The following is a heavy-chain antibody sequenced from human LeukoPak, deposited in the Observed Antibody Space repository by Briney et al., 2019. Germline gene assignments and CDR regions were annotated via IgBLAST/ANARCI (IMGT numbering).Heavy chain of an antibody. CDR1: GFTFSIYG. V-gene: IGHV3-23*01. J-gene: IGHJ5*02. CDR3: AKAYSSSWLHNWFDP. CDR2: ISGSGGST. Sequence: GGTLRLSCAASGFTFSIYGMNWVRQAPGKGLEWVSAISGSGGSTYYADSVKGRFTISRDNSKNTLYLQMNSLRAEDTAVYYCAKAYSSSWLHNWFDPWGQGTLVTVSS. D-gene: IGHD6-13*01.